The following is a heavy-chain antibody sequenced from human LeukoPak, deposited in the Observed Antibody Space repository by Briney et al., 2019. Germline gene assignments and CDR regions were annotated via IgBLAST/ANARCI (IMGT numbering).Heavy chain of an antibody. CDR3: AKGYQLLGALDY. D-gene: IGHD2-2*01. Sequence: GGSLRLSCAASGFTFSSYAMTWVRQAPGKGLEWVSAISGSGGSTYYADSVKGRFTISRDNSKNTLYLQMNSLRAEDTAVYYCAKGYQLLGALDYWGQGTLVTVSS. CDR2: ISGSGGST. V-gene: IGHV3-23*01. CDR1: GFTFSSYA. J-gene: IGHJ4*02.